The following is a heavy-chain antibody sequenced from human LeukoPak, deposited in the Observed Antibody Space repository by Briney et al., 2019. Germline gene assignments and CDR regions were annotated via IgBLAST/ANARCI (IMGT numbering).Heavy chain of an antibody. CDR1: GFTFSTYA. CDR3: AKIAGDTSGFDY. V-gene: IGHV3-23*01. J-gene: IGHJ4*02. CDR2: LSGGGAGT. D-gene: IGHD1-26*01. Sequence: GGSLRLSCVASGFTFSTYAMTWVRQAPGKGLEWVSGLSGGGAGTYYADSVKGRFTISRDNSKNMLYLQMNSLRAEDTAVYYCAKIAGDTSGFDYWGQGALVTVS.